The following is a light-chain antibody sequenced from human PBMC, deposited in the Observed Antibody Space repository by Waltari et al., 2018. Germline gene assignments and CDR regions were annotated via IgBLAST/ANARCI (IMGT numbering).Light chain of an antibody. V-gene: IGKV2-28*01. CDR2: LGT. CDR3: MQARQTPWT. CDR1: QSLLHRNGYNY. J-gene: IGKJ1*01. Sequence: DIVMTQFTLSLPVTPGEPASISCRSSQSLLHRNGYNYLDWYLQKPGQSPQLLIYLGTNRASGVPDRFSGSGSGTDYTLKISRVEAEDVGVYYCMQARQTPWTFGQGTKVEIK.